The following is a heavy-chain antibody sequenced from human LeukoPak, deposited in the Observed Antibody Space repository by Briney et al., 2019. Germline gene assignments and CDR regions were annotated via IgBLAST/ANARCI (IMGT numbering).Heavy chain of an antibody. V-gene: IGHV3-72*01. D-gene: IGHD6-13*01. CDR1: GFTFSDHY. CDR2: TRNKANSYTT. CDR3: ANTRGSSWEVKAYYFDY. J-gene: IGHJ4*02. Sequence: GGSLRLSCAASGFTFSDHYMDWVRQAPGKGLEWVGRTRNKANSYTTEYAASVKGRFTISRDDSKNSLYLQMNSLKTEDTAVYYCANTRGSSWEVKAYYFDYWGQGTLVTVSS.